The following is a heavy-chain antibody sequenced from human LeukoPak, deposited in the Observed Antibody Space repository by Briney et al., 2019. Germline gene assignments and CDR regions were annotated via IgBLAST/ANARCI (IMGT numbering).Heavy chain of an antibody. CDR3: AKSETGELIPTAVDY. CDR1: GFTFSSYA. V-gene: IGHV3-30*09. Sequence: QPGGSLGLSCAASGFTFSSYAMHWVRQAPGKGLEWVAVISYDGSNKYYADSVKGRFAISRDNSKNTLFLQMNSLRADDTAVYFCAKSETGELIPTAVDYWGQGTLVTVSS. CDR2: ISYDGSNK. J-gene: IGHJ4*02. D-gene: IGHD1-26*01.